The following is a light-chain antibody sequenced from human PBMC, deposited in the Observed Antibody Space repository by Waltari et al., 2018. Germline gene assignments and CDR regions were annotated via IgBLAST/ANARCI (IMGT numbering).Light chain of an antibody. Sequence: ELVMTQSPPPLSVSPGERAPLSCRASQSVSSNLAWYQQKPGQAPRLLIYGASTRATGIPARFSGSGSGTEFTLTISSLQSEDFAVYYCQQYNNWWTFGQGTKVEIK. CDR2: GAS. V-gene: IGKV3-15*01. J-gene: IGKJ1*01. CDR1: QSVSSN. CDR3: QQYNNWWT.